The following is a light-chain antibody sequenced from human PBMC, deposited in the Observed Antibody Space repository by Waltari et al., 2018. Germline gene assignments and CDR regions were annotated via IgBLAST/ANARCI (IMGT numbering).Light chain of an antibody. CDR1: SSNIGNNP. Sequence: QSVLTQAPSASGTPGQRVIISCSGSSSNIGNNPVNWYQQVPGTAPKLLIFYNNERPSGVPDRLSGSKSGTSASLAISVLQSEDEADYYCASWDDGLNGWVFGGGTRLTVL. J-gene: IGLJ3*02. CDR3: ASWDDGLNGWV. CDR2: YNN. V-gene: IGLV1-44*01.